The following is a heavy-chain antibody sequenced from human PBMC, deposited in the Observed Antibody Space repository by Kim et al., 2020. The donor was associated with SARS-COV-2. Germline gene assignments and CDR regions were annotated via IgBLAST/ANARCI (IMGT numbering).Heavy chain of an antibody. V-gene: IGHV3-21*01. D-gene: IGHD2-2*01. J-gene: IGHJ4*02. Sequence: SGKGRFSIARDKAKNSLYLQMNSLRAEDTALYYCARNQQREGYDVGSTFGYWGQGTLLTVSS. CDR3: ARNQQREGYDVGSTFGY.